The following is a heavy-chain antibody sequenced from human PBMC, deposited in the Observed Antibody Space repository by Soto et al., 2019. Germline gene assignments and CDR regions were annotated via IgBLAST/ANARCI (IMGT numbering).Heavy chain of an antibody. V-gene: IGHV4-59*01. CDR1: GGFI. J-gene: IGHJ4*02. CDR3: ARTLPNRQLFDS. CDR2: IYNSGRY. D-gene: IGHD1-1*01. Sequence: SETLSLTCTVSGGFIWGWIRQSPNKGLEWIGYIYNSGRYNYNPSLESRLTISIDTSKNQFSLRLASVTAADTAVYYCARTLPNRQLFDSWSQGTLVTVSS.